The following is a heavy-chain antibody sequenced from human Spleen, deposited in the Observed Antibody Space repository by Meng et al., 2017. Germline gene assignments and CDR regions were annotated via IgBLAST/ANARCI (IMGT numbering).Heavy chain of an antibody. D-gene: IGHD6-19*01. J-gene: IGHJ6*02. Sequence: GSLRLSCAVYGGSFSGYYWSWIRQPPGKGLEWIGEINHSGSTNYNPSLKSRVTISVDTSKNQFSLKLSSVTAADTAVYYCARGRGIAVAGTFRYYYGMDVWGQGTMVTVSS. CDR1: GGSFSGYY. CDR3: ARGRGIAVAGTFRYYYGMDV. CDR2: INHSGST. V-gene: IGHV4-34*01.